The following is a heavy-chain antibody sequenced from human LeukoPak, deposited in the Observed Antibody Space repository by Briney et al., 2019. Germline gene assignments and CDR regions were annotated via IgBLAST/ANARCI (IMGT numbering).Heavy chain of an antibody. CDR1: GGSIRNYY. Sequence: SETLSLTCTVSGGSIRNYYWSWIRQPPGKGLEWIGFMYYSGSTIYNPSLKSRVTISVDTSKNQFSLKLSSVTAADTAVYYCARARADPGSGGGDCLFDYWGQGTLVTVSS. CDR3: ARARADPGSGGGDCLFDY. CDR2: MYYSGST. D-gene: IGHD2-21*02. V-gene: IGHV4-59*12. J-gene: IGHJ4*02.